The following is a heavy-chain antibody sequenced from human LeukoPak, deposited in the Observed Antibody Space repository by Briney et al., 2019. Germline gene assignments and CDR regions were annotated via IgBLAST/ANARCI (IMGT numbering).Heavy chain of an antibody. CDR1: GFLVSRYW. D-gene: IGHD1-14*01. CDR2: IKEDGSEK. Sequence: PGGSLRLSCAASGFLVSRYWMRWVRQAPGKGLEWVANIKEDGSEKYYVESMKGRFTISRDNVKNSLYLQINSLRAEDTAVYYCARDSFETDIDYWGQGTLVTVSS. V-gene: IGHV3-7*01. CDR3: ARDSFETDIDY. J-gene: IGHJ4*02.